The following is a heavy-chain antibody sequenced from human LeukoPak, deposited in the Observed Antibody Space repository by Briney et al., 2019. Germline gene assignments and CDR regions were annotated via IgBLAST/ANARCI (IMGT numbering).Heavy chain of an antibody. V-gene: IGHV3-48*02. J-gene: IGHJ4*02. D-gene: IGHD3-10*01. CDR2: IYSSTTTI. Sequence: GSLRLSCAASGFSFSAYSMNWVRQAPGKGLEWVSYIYSSTTTIYYADSVRGRFTISRDNAKNSLYLQMNSLGDEDTAVYYCARAGGSGTYSAYWGQGTLVTVSS. CDR3: ARAGGSGTYSAY. CDR1: GFSFSAYS.